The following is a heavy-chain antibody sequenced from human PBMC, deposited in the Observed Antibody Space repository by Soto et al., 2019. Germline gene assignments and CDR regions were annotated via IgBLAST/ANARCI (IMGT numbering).Heavy chain of an antibody. Sequence: PGGSLRLSCAASGFTSSDYYMSWIRQAPGKGLEWVSYISSSGSTIYYADSVKGRFTISRDNAKNSLYLQMNSLRAEDTAVYYCEGNYDFWSGYPYYYYGMDVWGQGTTVTVSS. V-gene: IGHV3-11*01. J-gene: IGHJ6*02. CDR1: GFTSSDYY. D-gene: IGHD3-3*01. CDR3: EGNYDFWSGYPYYYYGMDV. CDR2: ISSSGSTI.